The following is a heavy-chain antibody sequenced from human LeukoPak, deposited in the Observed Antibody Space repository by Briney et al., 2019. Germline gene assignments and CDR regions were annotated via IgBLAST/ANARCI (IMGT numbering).Heavy chain of an antibody. D-gene: IGHD1-26*01. CDR2: IHKAGSES. CDR1: GFTFSNYW. J-gene: IGHJ4*02. CDR3: ARVGAWELQRVFEY. Sequence: GGSLRLSCAASGFTFSNYWMTWVRQVPGKGLEWVANIHKAGSESYYVDSVKGRFAISRDNAKNSLYLQLSSLRVEDTAVYYCARVGAWELQRVFEYWGQGTLVTVSS. V-gene: IGHV3-7*01.